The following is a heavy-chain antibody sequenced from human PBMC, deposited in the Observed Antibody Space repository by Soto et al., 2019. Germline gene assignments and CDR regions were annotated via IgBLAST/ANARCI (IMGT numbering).Heavy chain of an antibody. D-gene: IGHD6-19*01. CDR2: IYNGEST. CDR1: GASISNYY. J-gene: IGHJ4*02. CDR3: AQTTGWPGFDY. Sequence: QVQLQESGPGLVKPSETMSLTCTASGASISNYYWNWIRQPPGKGLEWIGHIYNGESTNYNPSLKSRVTISGDTSKNQFSLKLGSVTAADTAVYYCAQTTGWPGFDYWGQGTLVTVSS. V-gene: IGHV4-59*01.